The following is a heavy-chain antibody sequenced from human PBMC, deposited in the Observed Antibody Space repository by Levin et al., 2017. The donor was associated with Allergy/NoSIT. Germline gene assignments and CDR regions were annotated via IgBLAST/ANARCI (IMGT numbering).Heavy chain of an antibody. CDR2: IWFDGSDK. CDR3: VRRSDYDNFFEY. CDR1: GFTFGSYG. D-gene: IGHD5-12*01. V-gene: IGHV3-33*01. J-gene: IGHJ4*02. Sequence: GGSLRLSCEASGFTFGSYGMHWVRQAPGKGLEWVAYIWFDGSDKYYAESVKGRFTISRDSSKNTLYLQMNSLRVDDTAMYYCVRRSDYDNFFEYWGRGTLVTVSS.